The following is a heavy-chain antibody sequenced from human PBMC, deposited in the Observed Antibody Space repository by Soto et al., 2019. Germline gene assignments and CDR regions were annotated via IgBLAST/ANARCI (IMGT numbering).Heavy chain of an antibody. Sequence: EVQLLESGPGLVQPGGSLRLSCAASGFTFSSYAMTWVRQAPGKGLEWVSGISNSASTTYYADSVKGRSTISRDNAKNTLYLQMNSMRAEDTAVYYCAKNYYSDTSAYSKGAFDYWCQGTLDTVSS. D-gene: IGHD3-22*01. CDR1: GFTFSSYA. V-gene: IGHV3-23*01. CDR3: AKNYYSDTSAYSKGAFDY. J-gene: IGHJ4*02. CDR2: ISNSASTT.